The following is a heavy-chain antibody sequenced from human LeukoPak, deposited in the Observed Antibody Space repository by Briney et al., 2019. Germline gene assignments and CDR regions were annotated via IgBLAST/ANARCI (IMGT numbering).Heavy chain of an antibody. CDR1: GGSISSGGYY. CDR3: SRDTTVTTIDY. Sequence: SETLSLTCTVSGGSISSGGYYWSWIRQPPGKGLEWIGYIYHSGSTYYNPSLKSRVTISVDRSKNQFSLKLSSVTAADTAVYYCSRDTTVTTIDYWGQGTLVTVSS. CDR2: IYHSGST. V-gene: IGHV4-30-2*01. J-gene: IGHJ4*02. D-gene: IGHD4-17*01.